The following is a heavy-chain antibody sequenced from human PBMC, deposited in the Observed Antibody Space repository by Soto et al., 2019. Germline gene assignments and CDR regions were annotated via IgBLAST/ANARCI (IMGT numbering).Heavy chain of an antibody. V-gene: IGHV3-30*18. CDR1: GFTFSSFG. J-gene: IGHJ4*02. Sequence: PGGSLRLSCAASGFTFSSFGMHWVRRAPGKGLEWVAVISYDGSNKYYADSVKGRFTISRDNSKNTLYLQMNSLRAEDTAVFYCAKPTVPFGRIAVAGPFDYWGQGTLVTVSS. CDR3: AKPTVPFGRIAVAGPFDY. D-gene: IGHD6-19*01. CDR2: ISYDGSNK.